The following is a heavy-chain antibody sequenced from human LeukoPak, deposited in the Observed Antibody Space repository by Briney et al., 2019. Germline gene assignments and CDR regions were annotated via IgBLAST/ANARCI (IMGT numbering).Heavy chain of an antibody. V-gene: IGHV4-31*03. D-gene: IGHD3-10*01. J-gene: IGHJ4*02. CDR3: ARVLVRGVMFDY. CDR2: IYYSGST. CDR1: GGSISSGGYY. Sequence: PSETLFLTCTVSGGSISSGGYYWSWIRQHPGKGLEWIGYIYYSGSTYYNPSLKSRVTISVDTSKNQCSLKLSSVTAADTAVYYCARVLVRGVMFDYWGQGTLVTVSS.